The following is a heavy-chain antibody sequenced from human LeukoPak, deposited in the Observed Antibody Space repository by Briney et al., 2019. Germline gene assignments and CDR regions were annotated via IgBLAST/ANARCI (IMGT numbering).Heavy chain of an antibody. CDR1: GYSINSGYY. D-gene: IGHD5-18*01. J-gene: IGHJ5*02. CDR3: ARGTNRRYSYGRYNWFDP. V-gene: IGHV4-38-2*02. Sequence: PSEALSLTCTVSGYSINSGYYWGWIRQPPGKGLEWIGSIYHSGSTYYNPSLKSRVTISVDTSKNQFSLKLSSVTAADTAVYYCARGTNRRYSYGRYNWFDPWGQGTLVTVSS. CDR2: IYHSGST.